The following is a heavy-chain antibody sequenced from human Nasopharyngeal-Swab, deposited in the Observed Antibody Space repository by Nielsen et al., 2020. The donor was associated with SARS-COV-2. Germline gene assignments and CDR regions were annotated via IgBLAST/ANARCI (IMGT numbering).Heavy chain of an antibody. CDR2: INHSGST. D-gene: IGHD2-15*01. CDR3: ARQVAYAFDV. V-gene: IGHV4-34*01. J-gene: IGHJ3*01. Sequence: ESLKISCVASGYSFRTYGMSWIRQSPGKGLECIGEINHSGSTNYNPSLKSRVTISADTSKNQFSLRLTSLTAADTAVYFCARQVAYAFDVWGPGAQVTVSS. CDR1: GYSFRTYG.